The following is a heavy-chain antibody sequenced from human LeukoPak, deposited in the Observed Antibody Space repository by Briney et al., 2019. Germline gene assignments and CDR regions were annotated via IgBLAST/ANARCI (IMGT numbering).Heavy chain of an antibody. Sequence: GGSLRLSCAASGFTFRNYGLSWVHQAPGKGLEWVSYISGAGGNVNYADSVKGRFIISRDNGKNSLYLQMSSLRAEDTAVYYCAIWMGNNANFTGPIDYWGQGTLVTVSS. V-gene: IGHV3-48*01. D-gene: IGHD2-2*03. CDR1: GFTFRNYG. J-gene: IGHJ4*02. CDR3: AIWMGNNANFTGPIDY. CDR2: ISGAGGNV.